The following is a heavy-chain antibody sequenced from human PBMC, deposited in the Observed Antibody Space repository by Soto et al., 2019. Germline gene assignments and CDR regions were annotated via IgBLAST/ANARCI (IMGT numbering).Heavy chain of an antibody. J-gene: IGHJ6*02. CDR3: ARDLHQYPNYYYYYGMDV. V-gene: IGHV4-4*07. CDR1: GCSLGSYY. Sequence: PSETLSLTCTFCGCSLGSYYWRLIRPPAGKGLEWIGRIYTSGSTNYNPSLKSRVTMSVDTSKNQFSLKLSSVTAADTAVYYCARDLHQYPNYYYYYGMDVWGQGTKVTVSS. CDR2: IYTSGST. D-gene: IGHD4-4*01.